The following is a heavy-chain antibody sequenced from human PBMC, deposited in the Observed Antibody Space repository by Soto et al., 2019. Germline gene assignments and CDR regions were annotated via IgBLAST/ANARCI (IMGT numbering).Heavy chain of an antibody. D-gene: IGHD2-2*01. J-gene: IGHJ5*02. CDR1: GYTFSNYG. V-gene: IGHV1-18*01. Sequence: GASVKVSCKTSGYTFSNYGITWVRQAPGQPLEWLGWISLYSDGTNYAQKFQGRVSMTTDTSTSTAYMELRSLRSDDTAVYYCARVVPGAEAWFGPWGQGTLVTVSS. CDR3: ARVVPGAEAWFGP. CDR2: ISLYSDGT.